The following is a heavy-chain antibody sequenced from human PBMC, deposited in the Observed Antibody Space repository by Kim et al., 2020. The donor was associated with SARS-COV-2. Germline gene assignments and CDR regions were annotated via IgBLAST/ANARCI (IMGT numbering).Heavy chain of an antibody. CDR1: GGSISSGDYY. CDR2: IYYSGST. J-gene: IGHJ2*01. Sequence: SETLSLTCTVSGGSISSGDYYWSWIRQPPGKGLEWIGYIYYSGSTYYNPSLKSRVTISVDTSKNQFSLKLSSVTAADTAVYYCAAETKDIVVVPAASWYFDLWGRGTLVTVSS. CDR3: AAETKDIVVVPAASWYFDL. D-gene: IGHD2-2*01. V-gene: IGHV4-30-4*01.